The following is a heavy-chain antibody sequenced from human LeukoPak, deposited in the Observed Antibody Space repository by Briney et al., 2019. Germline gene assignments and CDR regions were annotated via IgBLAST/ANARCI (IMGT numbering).Heavy chain of an antibody. CDR1: GFTFSSYG. CDR3: AKVFNRGYGDYYFDY. V-gene: IGHV3-30*18. CDR2: ISYDGSNK. D-gene: IGHD4-17*01. J-gene: IGHJ4*02. Sequence: PGGSLRLSCAASGFTFSSYGMHWVRQAPGKGLEWVAVISYDGSNKYYADSVKGRFTISRDNSKNTLYLQMNSLRAEDTAVYYCAKVFNRGYGDYYFDYWGQGTLVTVSS.